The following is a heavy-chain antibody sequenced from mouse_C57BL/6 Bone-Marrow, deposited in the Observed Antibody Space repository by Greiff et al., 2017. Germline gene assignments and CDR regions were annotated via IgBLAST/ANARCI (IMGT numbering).Heavy chain of an antibody. J-gene: IGHJ3*01. D-gene: IGHD2-4*01. CDR1: GYTFTSYG. CDR3: ARMSDYEGAWFAY. V-gene: IGHV1-81*01. Sequence: QVQLQQSGAELARPGASVKLSCKASGYTFTSYGISWVKQRTGQGLEWIGEISPRSGNTYYNEKFKGKATLTADKSSSTAYMELRSLTSEDSAVYFCARMSDYEGAWFAYWGQGTLVTVSA. CDR2: ISPRSGNT.